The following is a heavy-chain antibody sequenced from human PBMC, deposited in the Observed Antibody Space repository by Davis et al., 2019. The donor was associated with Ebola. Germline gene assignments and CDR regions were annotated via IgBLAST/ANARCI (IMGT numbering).Heavy chain of an antibody. CDR1: GGSISSYY. D-gene: IGHD3-22*01. CDR3: ARDGYYYDRGGYHVFAFDI. J-gene: IGHJ3*02. CDR2: IYYSGST. V-gene: IGHV4-59*01. Sequence: MPSETLSLTCTVSGGSISSYYWSWIRQPPGKGLEWIGYIYYSGSTNYNPSLKSRVTISVDTSKNQFSLKLSSVTAADTAVYYCARDGYYYDRGGYHVFAFDIWGQGTMVTVSS.